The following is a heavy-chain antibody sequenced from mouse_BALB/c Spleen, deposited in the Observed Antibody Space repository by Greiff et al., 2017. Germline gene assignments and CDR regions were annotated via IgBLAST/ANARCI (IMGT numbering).Heavy chain of an antibody. CDR1: GYTFSSYW. V-gene: IGHV1-9*01. Sequence: VKLQQSGAELMKPGASVKISCKATGYTFSSYWIEWVKQRPGHGLEWIGEILPGSGSTNYNEKFKGKATFTADTSSNTAYMQLSSLTSEDSAVYYCARRNYGNFSWFAYWGQGTLVTVSA. D-gene: IGHD2-1*01. CDR2: ILPGSGST. J-gene: IGHJ3*01. CDR3: ARRNYGNFSWFAY.